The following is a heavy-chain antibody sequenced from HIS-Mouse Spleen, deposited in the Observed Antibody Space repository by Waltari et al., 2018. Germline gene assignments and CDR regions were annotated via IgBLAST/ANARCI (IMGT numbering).Heavy chain of an antibody. V-gene: IGHV4-39*07. D-gene: IGHD6-13*01. J-gene: IGHJ2*01. CDR2: LYYSGST. CDR3: AREIPYSSSWYDWYFDL. Sequence: QLQLQESGPGLVKPSETLSLTCTVSGGSISSSSYYWGWIRQPPGKGLEWIGSLYYSGSTYDNPSLKSRVTISVDTSKNQVSLKLSSVTAADTAVYYCAREIPYSSSWYDWYFDLWGRGTLVTVSS. CDR1: GGSISSSSYY.